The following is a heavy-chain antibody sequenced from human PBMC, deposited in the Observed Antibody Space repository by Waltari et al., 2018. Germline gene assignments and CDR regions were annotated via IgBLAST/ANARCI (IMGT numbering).Heavy chain of an antibody. CDR3: SGGEVTGTDF. CDR2: IRREPYNYAT. CDR1: GFSFSGSS. V-gene: IGHV3-73*01. J-gene: IGHJ4*02. D-gene: IGHD6-19*01. Sequence: EVQVVASGGGLVQPGGSLKLPCATSGFSFSGSSIHWVRQTSGKGLEWVGRIRREPYNYATAYSASVKGRFTISRDDSKNTAFLQMNSLMTEDTAVYYCSGGEVTGTDFWGQGTLVTVSS.